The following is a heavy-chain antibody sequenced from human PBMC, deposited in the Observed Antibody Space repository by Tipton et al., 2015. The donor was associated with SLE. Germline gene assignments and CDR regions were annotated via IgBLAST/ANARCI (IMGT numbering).Heavy chain of an antibody. CDR2: IYSDGTT. D-gene: IGHD6-13*01. CDR1: GFTFSSHA. J-gene: IGHJ2*01. Sequence: GSLRLSCAASGFTFSSHAMTWVRQAPGKGLDWVSLIYSDGTTHYGDSVRGRFTVSRNNFRNILYLQMNSLETEDTALYYCATSASSSSWSDWYFDLWGRGTLVIVSS. V-gene: IGHV3-23*03. CDR3: ATSASSSSWSDWYFDL.